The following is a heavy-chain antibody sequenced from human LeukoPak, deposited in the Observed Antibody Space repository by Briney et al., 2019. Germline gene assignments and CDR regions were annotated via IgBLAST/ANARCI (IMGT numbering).Heavy chain of an antibody. Sequence: GESLQISCKGSGYSFTSYWIVWVRQMAGKGLEWMGIIFPGDSDTRYSPSFQGQVTISADKSISTAYLQWSSLKASDTAMYYCARPTYGSGSYVDYWGQETLVTVSS. CDR2: IFPGDSDT. V-gene: IGHV5-51*01. J-gene: IGHJ4*02. CDR3: ARPTYGSGSYVDY. D-gene: IGHD3-10*01. CDR1: GYSFTSYW.